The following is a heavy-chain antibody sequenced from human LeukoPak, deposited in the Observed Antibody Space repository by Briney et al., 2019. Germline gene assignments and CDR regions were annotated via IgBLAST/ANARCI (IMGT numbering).Heavy chain of an antibody. J-gene: IGHJ4*01. V-gene: IGHV4-30-4*01. CDR2: IYYSGSS. D-gene: IGHD4-17*01. CDR1: GGSISSGDYY. CDR3: ARQIYGDLYYFDY. Sequence: PSETLSLTCTVSGGSISSGDYYWSWIRQPPGKGLEWIGYIYYSGSSYYIPSLESRVTMSVDTSKNQFSLRLSSVTAADTAVYYCARQIYGDLYYFDYWGHRTLVTVSS.